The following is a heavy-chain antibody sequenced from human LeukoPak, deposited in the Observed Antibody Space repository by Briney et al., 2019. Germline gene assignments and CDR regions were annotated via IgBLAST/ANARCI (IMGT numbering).Heavy chain of an antibody. CDR2: IYYSGST. Sequence: SEALSLTCTVSGGSISSSSYYWGWIRQPPGKGLEWIGSIYYSGSTYYNPSLKSRVTISVDTSKNQFSLKLSSVTAADTAVYYCARGEGHYGDYEYYYYYMDVWGKGTTVTVSS. CDR3: ARGEGHYGDYEYYYYYMDV. CDR1: GGSISSSSYY. V-gene: IGHV4-39*07. D-gene: IGHD4-17*01. J-gene: IGHJ6*03.